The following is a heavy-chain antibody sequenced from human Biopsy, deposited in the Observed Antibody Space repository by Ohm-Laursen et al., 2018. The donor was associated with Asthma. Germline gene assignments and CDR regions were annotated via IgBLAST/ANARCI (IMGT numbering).Heavy chain of an antibody. J-gene: IGHJ4*02. CDR3: ARWGSFGFDY. V-gene: IGHV4-31*11. Sequence: TLSLTCAVSGGSISSGGYYWSWIRQHPGKGLEWIGYIYYSGSSYYNSSLKSRVTTSVDTSKNQFYLNMSSVTAADAAVYYCARWGSFGFDYWGQGTLVTVSS. D-gene: IGHD7-27*01. CDR1: GGSISSGGYY. CDR2: IYYSGSS.